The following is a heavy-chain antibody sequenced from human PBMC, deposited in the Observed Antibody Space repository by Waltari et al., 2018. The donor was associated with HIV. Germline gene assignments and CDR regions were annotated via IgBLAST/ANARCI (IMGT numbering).Heavy chain of an antibody. J-gene: IGHJ4*02. CDR2: IFYSGST. CDR1: GGSISSGGYY. CDR3: ARGIITMVRGVIPPFFDY. D-gene: IGHD3-10*01. Sequence: VQLQESGPGLVKPSQTLSLTCTVSGGSISSGGYYWSWIRQHPGKGLEWIGYIFYSGSTYYNPSLKSRVTISVDTSKNQFSLKLSSVTAADTAVYYCARGIITMVRGVIPPFFDYWGQGTLVTVSS. V-gene: IGHV4-31*03.